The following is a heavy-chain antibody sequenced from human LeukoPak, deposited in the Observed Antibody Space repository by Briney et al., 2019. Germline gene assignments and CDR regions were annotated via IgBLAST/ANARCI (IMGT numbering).Heavy chain of an antibody. CDR2: INPNSGGT. V-gene: IGHV1-2*02. J-gene: IGHJ6*03. Sequence: ASVKVSCKASGGTFSSYAISWVRQAPRQGLEWMGWINPNSGGTNYAQKFQGRVTMTRDTSISTAYMELSRLRSDDTAVYYCARGKTPLYYYYMDVWGKGTTVTVSS. CDR3: ARGKTPLYYYYMDV. CDR1: GGTFSSYA.